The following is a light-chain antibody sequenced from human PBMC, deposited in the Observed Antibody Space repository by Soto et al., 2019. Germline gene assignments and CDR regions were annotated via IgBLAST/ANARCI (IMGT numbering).Light chain of an antibody. CDR3: QESATTRWA. CDR2: AAS. Sequence: DIQMTQSPSSLSASVGDRVTIACRASQNITNFLNWYQHNPGKAPNLLIFAASHLQGGVSSRFSGSGSGTDFTLTISSLHPEDFATFYCQESATTRWAFGQGTKVEIK. J-gene: IGKJ1*01. CDR1: QNITNF. V-gene: IGKV1-39*01.